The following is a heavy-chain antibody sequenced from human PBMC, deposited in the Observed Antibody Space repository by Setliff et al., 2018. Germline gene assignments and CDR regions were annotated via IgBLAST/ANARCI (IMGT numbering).Heavy chain of an antibody. V-gene: IGHV4-59*08. J-gene: IGHJ6*03. D-gene: IGHD3-10*01. CDR1: GDSIYNHF. CDR2: SYSTGST. Sequence: SETLSLTCTVSGDSIYNHFWSWVRQPPGKGLEWMGYSYSTGSTNYNPYLKSRVTISLDTSKRQFSLKLTSVTAADTAVYYCARALASGSYYGQSSYYMDVWGKGTTVTVSS. CDR3: ARALASGSYYGQSSYYMDV.